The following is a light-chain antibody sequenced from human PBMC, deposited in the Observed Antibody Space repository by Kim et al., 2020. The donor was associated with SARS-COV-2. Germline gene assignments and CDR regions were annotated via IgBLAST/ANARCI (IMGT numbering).Light chain of an antibody. CDR1: SPNIGSNY. Sequence: PGQRVTSTCSGSSPNIGSNYVYWYQKRPGTAPKLLIYRNNQRPSGVPDRFSGSKSGTSASLAISGLRSEDEADYYCAAWDDSLHVVFGGGTQLTVL. V-gene: IGLV1-47*01. J-gene: IGLJ2*01. CDR2: RNN. CDR3: AAWDDSLHVV.